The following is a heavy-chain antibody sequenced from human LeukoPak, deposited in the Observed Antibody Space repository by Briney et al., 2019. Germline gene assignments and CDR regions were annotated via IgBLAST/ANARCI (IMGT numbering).Heavy chain of an antibody. D-gene: IGHD4-17*01. J-gene: IGHJ4*02. V-gene: IGHV3-23*01. CDR3: AKDSVKSPVTRYFDY. Sequence: GGSLRLSCATSGFTFSSYAGGWVRQAPGKGLGWVSYISGSGSTTYYADPVSGRFTISKETSKNMLFMQMTMPRADDTAIFLSAKDSVKSPVTRYFDYSGQASLLSVPS. CDR2: ISGSGSTT. CDR1: GFTFSSYA.